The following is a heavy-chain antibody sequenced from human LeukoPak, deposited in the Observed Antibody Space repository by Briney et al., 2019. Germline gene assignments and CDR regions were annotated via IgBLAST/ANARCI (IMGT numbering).Heavy chain of an antibody. V-gene: IGHV4-59*08. J-gene: IGHJ3*01. CDR2: IYYSGST. Sequence: SSETLSLTCTVSNGSTSGYYWSWIRQPPGKELEWIGYIYYSGSTNYNPSLKSRVTISVDTSKRQFSLKLTSVTAADTALYYCARHVSAASNVFDVWGQGKMVIVSP. D-gene: IGHD6-25*01. CDR1: NGSTSGYY. CDR3: ARHVSAASNVFDV.